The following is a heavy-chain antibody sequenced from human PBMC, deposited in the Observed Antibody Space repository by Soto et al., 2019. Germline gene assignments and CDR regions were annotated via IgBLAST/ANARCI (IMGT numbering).Heavy chain of an antibody. Sequence: QVQLVQSGAEVKKPGASVKVSCKASGYTFTSHDINWMRQTTGQGLEWMGWMYPNSGHTNYAQNFQGRVTMTRDTSINTAYMELTNLRSEDTAIYYCASDMSTTWGQGTLVTVSS. V-gene: IGHV1-8*01. D-gene: IGHD2-2*01. CDR1: GYTFTSHD. CDR2: MYPNSGHT. J-gene: IGHJ5*02. CDR3: ASDMSTT.